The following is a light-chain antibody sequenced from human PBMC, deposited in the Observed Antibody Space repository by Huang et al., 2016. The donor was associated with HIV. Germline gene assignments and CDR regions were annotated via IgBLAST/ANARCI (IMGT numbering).Light chain of an antibody. J-gene: IGKJ3*01. CDR2: AAS. CDR1: QSIKSF. V-gene: IGKV1-39*01. CDR3: QQSSSAPFT. Sequence: DIQMTQSPSSLSASIGERVTITCRASQSIKSFLNWYQQKPGTAPKLLIYAASNLQAGVPSRFSGSGSATEFTLTISSLQPEDFATYYCQQSSSAPFTFGPGTRVDIK.